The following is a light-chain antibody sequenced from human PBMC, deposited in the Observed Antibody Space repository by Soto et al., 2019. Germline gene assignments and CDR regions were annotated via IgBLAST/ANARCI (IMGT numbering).Light chain of an antibody. V-gene: IGKV3-20*01. CDR2: NAS. Sequence: EIVLTQSPGNLSLSPGERATLSCRASQSVSSSYLAWHQQKPGQAPRLLIYNASSRATGIPDRFSGSGSGTDFTLTISRLEPEDFAVYYCQQYGNSRGTFGQGTKVDIK. CDR3: QQYGNSRGT. J-gene: IGKJ1*01. CDR1: QSVSSSY.